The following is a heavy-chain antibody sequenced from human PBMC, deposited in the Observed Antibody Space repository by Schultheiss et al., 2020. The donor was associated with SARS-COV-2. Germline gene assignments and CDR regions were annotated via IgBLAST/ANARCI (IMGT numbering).Heavy chain of an antibody. CDR1: GGSISSYY. CDR3: ARHLGAARTTDDAFDI. CDR2: IYYSGST. J-gene: IGHJ3*02. D-gene: IGHD6-6*01. V-gene: IGHV4-59*08. Sequence: SETLSLTCTVSGGSISSYYWSWIRQHPGKGLEWIGYIYYSGSTNYNPSLKSRVTISVDTSKNQFSLKLSSVTAADTAVYFCARHLGAARTTDDAFDIWGQGTMVTVSS.